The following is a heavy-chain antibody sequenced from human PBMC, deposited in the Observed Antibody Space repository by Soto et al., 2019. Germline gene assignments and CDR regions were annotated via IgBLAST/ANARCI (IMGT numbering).Heavy chain of an antibody. CDR1: GGTFSSYA. D-gene: IGHD3-22*01. V-gene: IGHV1-69*13. J-gene: IGHJ5*02. Sequence: GASVKVSCKASGGTFSSYAISWVRQAPGQGFEWMGGIIPIFGTANYAQKFQGRVTITADESTSTAYMELSSLRSEDTAVYYCARLGYYDSSGRGGHWFDPWGQGTLVTVPQ. CDR3: ARLGYYDSSGRGGHWFDP. CDR2: IIPIFGTA.